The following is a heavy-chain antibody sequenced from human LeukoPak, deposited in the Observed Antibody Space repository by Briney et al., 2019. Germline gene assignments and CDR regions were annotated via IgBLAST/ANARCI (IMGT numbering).Heavy chain of an antibody. J-gene: IGHJ5*02. CDR1: GVSFSGYH. D-gene: IGHD2-2*01. CDR2: LNHSGRT. Sequence: SETLSLTCAVYGVSFSGYHWSCIPHPPGKGVEGLGELNHSGRTNYNPSLKSRVTISGDTSKNQFSLELSSVTAADTAVYYCARKSNIVVVPAAVPTNWFDPWGQGTLVTVSS. V-gene: IGHV4-34*01. CDR3: ARKSNIVVVPAAVPTNWFDP.